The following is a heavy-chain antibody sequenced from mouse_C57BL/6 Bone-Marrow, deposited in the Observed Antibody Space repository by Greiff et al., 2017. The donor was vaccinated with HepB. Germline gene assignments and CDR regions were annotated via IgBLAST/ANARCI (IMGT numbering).Heavy chain of an antibody. Sequence: EVKVVESGGGLVQPGGSLKLSCAASGFTFSDYGMAWVRQAPRKGPVWVAFISNLAYSIYYADTVTGRFTISRENAKNTLYLEMSSLRSEDTAMYYCARMTTVGYFDVWGTGTTVTVSS. CDR1: GFTFSDYG. D-gene: IGHD1-1*01. V-gene: IGHV5-15*01. J-gene: IGHJ1*03. CDR2: ISNLAYSI. CDR3: ARMTTVGYFDV.